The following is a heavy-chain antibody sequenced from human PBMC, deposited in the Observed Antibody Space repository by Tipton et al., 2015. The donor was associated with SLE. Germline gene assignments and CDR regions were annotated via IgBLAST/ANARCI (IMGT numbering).Heavy chain of an antibody. J-gene: IGHJ4*02. D-gene: IGHD6-13*01. CDR1: GGSIISSSYY. CDR2: IYTSGST. Sequence: TLSLTCTVSGGSIISSSYYWGWIRPPPGKGLEWIGSIYTSGSTNYHPSLKSRVTISVDTSKNQFSLKLSSVTAADTAVYYCVRSRYSSSWYDYWGQGTLVTVSS. CDR3: VRSRYSSSWYDY. V-gene: IGHV4-39*01.